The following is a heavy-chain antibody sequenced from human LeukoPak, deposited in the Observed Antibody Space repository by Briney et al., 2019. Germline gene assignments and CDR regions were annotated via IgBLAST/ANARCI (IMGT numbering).Heavy chain of an antibody. J-gene: IGHJ4*02. CDR2: IYSGGTT. V-gene: IGHV3-66*01. CDR1: GFTVSSNY. D-gene: IGHD2-2*01. Sequence: PGGSLRLSCAASGFTVSSNYMSWVRQSPGKGLEWVSLIYSGGTTYYADSVKGRFTISRDNSKNTVYLQMNSLRAEDTAVYYCASVAVYCSSTSCSRDYWGQGTLVTVSS. CDR3: ASVAVYCSSTSCSRDY.